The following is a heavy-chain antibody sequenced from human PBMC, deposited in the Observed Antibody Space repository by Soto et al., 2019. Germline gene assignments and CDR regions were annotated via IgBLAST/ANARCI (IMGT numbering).Heavy chain of an antibody. D-gene: IGHD5-12*01. J-gene: IGHJ4*02. CDR1: GFSFSSYT. CDR3: ANWHSGHEYASY. CDR2: ISGSGTST. Sequence: GGSLRLSCAASGFSFSSYTMNWVRQAPGKGLEWVSGISGSGTSTWFADSVKGRFTISRDNSKNTLSLQMNSLRADDSAVYYCANWHSGHEYASYWGQGTLVTVSS. V-gene: IGHV3-23*01.